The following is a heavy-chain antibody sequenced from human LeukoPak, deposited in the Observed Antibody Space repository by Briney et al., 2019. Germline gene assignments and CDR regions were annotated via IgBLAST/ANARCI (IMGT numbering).Heavy chain of an antibody. Sequence: ASVKVSCKASGYTFTSYDINWVRQATGQGLEWMGWMNPNSGNTGYAQKFQGRVTMTRNTSISTAYMELSSLRSEDTAVYYCARGRGSSSWYRYYYYYMDVWGKGTTVTVSS. CDR2: MNPNSGNT. CDR3: ARGRGSSSWYRYYYYYMDV. D-gene: IGHD6-13*01. J-gene: IGHJ6*03. CDR1: GYTFTSYD. V-gene: IGHV1-8*01.